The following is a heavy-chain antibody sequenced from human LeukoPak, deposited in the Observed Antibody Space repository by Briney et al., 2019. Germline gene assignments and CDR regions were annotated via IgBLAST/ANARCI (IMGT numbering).Heavy chain of an antibody. V-gene: IGHV1-2*02. CDR1: GYTFTGYY. CDR2: INPNSGGT. D-gene: IGHD6-6*01. Sequence: GASVKVSCKTSGYTFTGYYMHWVRQAPGQGLEWMGWINPNSGGTNYAQKFQGRATMTRDTSISTAYMELSRLKSDDTAVYYCARGLEWFDPWGQGTLVTVSS. J-gene: IGHJ5*02. CDR3: ARGLEWFDP.